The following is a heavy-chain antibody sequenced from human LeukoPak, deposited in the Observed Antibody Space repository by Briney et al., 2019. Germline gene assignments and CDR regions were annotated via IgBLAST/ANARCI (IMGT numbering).Heavy chain of an antibody. Sequence: ASVKVSCKASAYTFTSYGISWVRQAPGQGLEWMGWINVYNGDTNYAQKFQGRVTMTRDTSRSTAHMELRGLRSDDTAVYYCARTRSGSSYYYYYMDVWGKGTTVTISS. CDR1: AYTFTSYG. D-gene: IGHD1-26*01. CDR3: ARTRSGSSYYYYYMDV. CDR2: INVYNGDT. J-gene: IGHJ6*03. V-gene: IGHV1-18*01.